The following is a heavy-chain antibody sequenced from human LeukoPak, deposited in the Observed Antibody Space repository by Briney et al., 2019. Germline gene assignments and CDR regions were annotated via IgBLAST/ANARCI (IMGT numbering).Heavy chain of an antibody. CDR3: ARSNTVTSNYYYGMDV. CDR1: GFTFSSYA. J-gene: IGHJ6*02. CDR2: ISYDGSNK. V-gene: IGHV3-30-3*01. Sequence: GRSLRLSCAASGFTFSSYAMHWVRQAPGKGLEWVAVISYDGSNKYYADSVKGRFTISRDNSKNTLYLQMSSLRAEDTAEYYCARSNTVTSNYYYGMDVWGQGTTVTVSS. D-gene: IGHD4-11*01.